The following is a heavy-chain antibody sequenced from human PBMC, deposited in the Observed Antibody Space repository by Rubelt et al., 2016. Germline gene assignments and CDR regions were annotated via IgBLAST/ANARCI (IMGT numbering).Heavy chain of an antibody. D-gene: IGHD2-8*01. Sequence: QLQLQESGPGLVKPSETLSLTCTVSGGSISSSSYYWGWIRQPPGKGLERIGSIYYSGSTFYNPSLESGVTISVDTFKNQFSLKLSSVTAADAAVYYCARLNPLLNSYYFDYWGQGTLVTVSS. CDR3: ARLNPLLNSYYFDY. J-gene: IGHJ4*02. V-gene: IGHV4-39*01. CDR2: IYYSGST. CDR1: GGSISSSSYY.